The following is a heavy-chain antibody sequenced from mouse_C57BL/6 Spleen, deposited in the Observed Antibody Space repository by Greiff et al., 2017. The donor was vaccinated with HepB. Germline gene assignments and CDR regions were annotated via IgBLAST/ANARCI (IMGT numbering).Heavy chain of an antibody. CDR3: ASRGYDGYFDY. V-gene: IGHV1-55*01. D-gene: IGHD2-3*01. CDR1: GYTFTSYW. Sequence: VKLVESGAELVKPGASVKMSCKASGYTFTSYWITWVKQRPGQGLEWIGDIYPGSGSTNYNEKFKSKATLTVDTSSSTAYMQLSSLTSEDSAVYYCASRGYDGYFDYWGQGTTLTVSS. J-gene: IGHJ2*01. CDR2: IYPGSGST.